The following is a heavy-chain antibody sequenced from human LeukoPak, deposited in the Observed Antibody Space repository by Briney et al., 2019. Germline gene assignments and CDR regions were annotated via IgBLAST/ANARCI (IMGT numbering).Heavy chain of an antibody. CDR1: GYTFTSYD. Sequence: GASVKVSCKASGYTFTSYDINWVRQATGQGLEWMGWMNPNSGNTGYAQKFQGRVTMTRNTSISTAYMELSSLRSEDTAVYYCARGEGYYDILTGYYPSNWFDPWGQGTLVTVS. V-gene: IGHV1-8*01. D-gene: IGHD3-9*01. CDR2: MNPNSGNT. CDR3: ARGEGYYDILTGYYPSNWFDP. J-gene: IGHJ5*02.